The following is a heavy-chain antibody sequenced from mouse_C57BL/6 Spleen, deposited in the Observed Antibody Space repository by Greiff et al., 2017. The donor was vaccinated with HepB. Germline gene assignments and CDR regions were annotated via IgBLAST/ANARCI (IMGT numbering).Heavy chain of an antibody. CDR2: IYPSDSET. V-gene: IGHV1-61*01. J-gene: IGHJ3*01. CDR3: AREGFAY. CDR1: GYTCTSSF. Sequence: VHLPPPFSSLVRPVSSLQPAFNSSGYTCTSSFIDFVNQRPGQGLEWIGNIYPSDSETHYNQKFKDKATLTVDKSSSTAYMQLSSLTSEDSAVYYCAREGFAYWGQGTLVTVSA.